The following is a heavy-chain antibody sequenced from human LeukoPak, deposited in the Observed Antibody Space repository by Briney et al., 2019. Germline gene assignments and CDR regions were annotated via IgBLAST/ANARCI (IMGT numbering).Heavy chain of an antibody. CDR1: GFTFSDFW. CDR2: LKDDGSAI. J-gene: IGHJ4*02. V-gene: IGHV3-7*01. CDR3: ARTVPGYPDDYFDF. Sequence: PGGSLRLSCEASGFTFSDFWMSWVREAPRKGLERVAHLKDDGSAIYYVDSVKGRFTISRDNAKNSLFLQMNSLRVEDTAVYYCARTVPGYPDDYFDFWGQGTLVTVSS. D-gene: IGHD5-18*01.